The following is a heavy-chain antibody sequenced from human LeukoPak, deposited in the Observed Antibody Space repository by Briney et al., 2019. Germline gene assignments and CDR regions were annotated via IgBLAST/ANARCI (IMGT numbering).Heavy chain of an antibody. CDR2: FDPEDGET. V-gene: IGHV1-24*01. J-gene: IGHJ6*03. D-gene: IGHD2-2*01. Sequence: ASVKVSCKVSGYTLTELSMHWVRQAPGKGLEWMGGFDPEDGETIYAQKFQGRVTMTEDTSTDTAYMELSSLRSEDTAVYYCARGVPATADPVYYYYYYMDVWGKGTTVTVSS. CDR3: ARGVPATADPVYYYYYYMDV. CDR1: GYTLTELS.